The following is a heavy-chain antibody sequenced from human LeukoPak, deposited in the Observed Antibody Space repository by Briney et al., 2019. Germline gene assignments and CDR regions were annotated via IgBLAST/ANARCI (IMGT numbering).Heavy chain of an antibody. Sequence: GGSLRLSCAASGFTFSSYWMHWVRQVPNQGLMWVSRINSDETISEYVDSVKGRFTISRDNSKNTLYLQMNSLRAEDTAVYYCAKDPDCTSGVCYTFFDYWGQGTLVTVSS. D-gene: IGHD2-8*01. CDR3: AKDPDCTSGVCYTFFDY. CDR1: GFTFSSYW. CDR2: INSDETIS. V-gene: IGHV3-74*01. J-gene: IGHJ4*02.